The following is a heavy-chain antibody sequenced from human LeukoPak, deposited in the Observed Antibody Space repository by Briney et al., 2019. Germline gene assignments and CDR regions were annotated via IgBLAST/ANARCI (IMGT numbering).Heavy chain of an antibody. V-gene: IGHV3-23*01. CDR2: ISGSGGST. D-gene: IGHD6-19*01. J-gene: IGHJ4*02. Sequence: PGGSLRLSCAASGFTFSSYAMGWVRQAPGKGLEWVSAISGSGGSTYYADSVKGRFTISRDNSKNTLYLQMNSLRAEDTAVYYCARVIAVADFYYFDYWGQGTLVTVSS. CDR1: GFTFSSYA. CDR3: ARVIAVADFYYFDY.